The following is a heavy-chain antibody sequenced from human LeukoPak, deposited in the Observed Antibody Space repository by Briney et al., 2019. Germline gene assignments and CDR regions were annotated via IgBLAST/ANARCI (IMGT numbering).Heavy chain of an antibody. CDR2: TSYNGGNK. CDR3: ARDLSEGYYYYYGLDV. J-gene: IGHJ6*02. V-gene: IGHV3-30*03. Sequence: GGSLRLSCAASGFTFTSYGMHWVRQAPGKGLEWVAVTSYNGGNKYYADSVKGRFTISRDNSKNTLYLQMNSLRPEDTAVYYCARDLSEGYYYYYGLDVWGQGTTVTVAS. CDR1: GFTFTSYG.